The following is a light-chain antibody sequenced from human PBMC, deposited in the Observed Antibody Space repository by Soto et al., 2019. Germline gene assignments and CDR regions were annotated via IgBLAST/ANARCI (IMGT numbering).Light chain of an antibody. CDR1: QSISTY. CDR3: QQSYSAPPYT. CDR2: AAS. Sequence: DIQMTQSPSSLSASVRDRVTITCRASQSISTYLNWYQQKPGKAPKLLIYAASSLQSGVPSRFSGSGSGTDCTLIISSLQPEDSASYYCQQSYSAPPYTFGQGTKLEIK. J-gene: IGKJ2*01. V-gene: IGKV1-39*01.